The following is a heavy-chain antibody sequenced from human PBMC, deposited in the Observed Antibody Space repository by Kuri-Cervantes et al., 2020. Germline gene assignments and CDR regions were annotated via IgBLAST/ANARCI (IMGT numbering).Heavy chain of an antibody. CDR2: GKSKTGGGTT. J-gene: IGHJ4*01. CDR1: GFTFSNAW. V-gene: IGHV3-15*01. Sequence: GGSLRLSCAASGFTFSNAWMSWVRQAPGKGLEWVGHGKSKTGGGTTDYAAPVKGRFTISRDNSKNTLYLQMNSLRAEDTAVYYCAKIPHYWGQGTLVTVSS. CDR3: AKIPHY.